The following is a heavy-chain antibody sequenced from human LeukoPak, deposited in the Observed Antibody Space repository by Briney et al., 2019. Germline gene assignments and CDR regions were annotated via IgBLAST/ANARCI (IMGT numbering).Heavy chain of an antibody. CDR2: FYHSGST. J-gene: IGHJ2*01. D-gene: IGHD1-14*01. V-gene: IGHV4-38-2*01. Sequence: PSETLSLTCAVSGYSISSGYYWGWIRQSPGKGLEWIGSFYHSGSTDYNPSLKSRVTISVDTSKNQFSLKLSSVTAADTAVYYCARVQPEHYWYFDLWGRGTLVTVSS. CDR3: ARVQPEHYWYFDL. CDR1: GYSISSGYY.